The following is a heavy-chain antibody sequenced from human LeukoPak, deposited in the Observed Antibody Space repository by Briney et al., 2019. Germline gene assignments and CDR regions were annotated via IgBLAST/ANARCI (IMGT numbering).Heavy chain of an antibody. CDR2: ISGSGGST. D-gene: IGHD5-18*01. CDR1: GFTFSSYA. Sequence: PGGSLRLSCAASGFTFSSYAMSWVRQAPGKGLEWVSDISGSGGSTYYADSVKGRFTISRDNSKSTLYLQMNSLRAEDTAVYYCARDNSNYFDYWGQGTLVTVSS. J-gene: IGHJ4*02. V-gene: IGHV3-23*01. CDR3: ARDNSNYFDY.